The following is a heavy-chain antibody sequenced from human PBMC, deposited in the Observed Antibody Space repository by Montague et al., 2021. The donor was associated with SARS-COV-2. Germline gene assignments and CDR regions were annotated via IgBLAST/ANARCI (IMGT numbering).Heavy chain of an antibody. D-gene: IGHD2-15*01. Sequence: SLRLSCAASGFTFVGYWMSWVRQPPGKGLGWVAHIKNDGSEKYYVDSVKGRFTISRDNAKNSLYLQMNSLRAEDTAVYYCARPRGCSGGRCSNFDYWGQGTLVPVSS. CDR3: ARPRGCSGGRCSNFDY. J-gene: IGHJ4*02. CDR2: IKNDGSEK. V-gene: IGHV3-7*01. CDR1: GFTFVGYW.